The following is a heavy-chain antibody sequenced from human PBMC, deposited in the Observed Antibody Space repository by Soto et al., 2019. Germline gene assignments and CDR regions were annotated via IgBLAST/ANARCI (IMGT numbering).Heavy chain of an antibody. CDR3: ARGIKYGDYSRWFDP. Sequence: QLQLVQSGAEVKKPGASVKVSCKASGYIFNNYDINWVRQATGQGLEDLGWINPNRGNTGYVQKFQGRVTMTRNTSINTAYMELNSLRSEDTAVDYCARGIKYGDYSRWFDPLGQGTLVTVSS. V-gene: IGHV1-8*01. J-gene: IGHJ5*02. D-gene: IGHD4-17*01. CDR1: GYIFNNYD. CDR2: INPNRGNT.